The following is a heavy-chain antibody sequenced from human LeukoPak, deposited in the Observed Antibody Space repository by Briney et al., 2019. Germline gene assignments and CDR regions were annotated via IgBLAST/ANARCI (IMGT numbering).Heavy chain of an antibody. CDR2: INPSGGST. V-gene: IGHV1-46*01. J-gene: IGHJ4*02. CDR1: GYTFTSYY. D-gene: IGHD6-13*01. Sequence: ASVKVSFKASGYTFTSYYMHWVRQAPGQGLEWVGIINPSGGSTSYAQKFQGRVTMTRDMSTCTVYMELSSLRSEDTAVYYCARDGIAAAGYDYWGQGTLVTVSS. CDR3: ARDGIAAAGYDY.